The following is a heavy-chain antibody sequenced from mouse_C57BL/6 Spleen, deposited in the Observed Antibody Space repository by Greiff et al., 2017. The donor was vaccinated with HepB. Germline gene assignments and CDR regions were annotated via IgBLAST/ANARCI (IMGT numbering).Heavy chain of an antibody. V-gene: IGHV1-82*01. D-gene: IGHD4-1*01. CDR2: IYPGDGDT. CDR3: ARGLTVSWLAY. Sequence: VQLQQSGPELVKPGASVKISCKASGYAFSSSWMNWVKQRPGKGLEWIGRIYPGDGDTNYNGKFKGKATLTADKSSSTAYMQLSSLTSEDSAVYFCARGLTVSWLAYWGQGTLVTVSA. CDR1: GYAFSSSW. J-gene: IGHJ3*01.